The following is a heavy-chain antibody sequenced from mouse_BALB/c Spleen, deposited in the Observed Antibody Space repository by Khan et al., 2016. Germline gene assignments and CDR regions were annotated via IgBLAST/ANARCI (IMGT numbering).Heavy chain of an antibody. D-gene: IGHD1-1*01. CDR3: GRGENYVNWFFDV. V-gene: IGHV1-37*01. CDR1: GYSFTGYF. CDR2: INPYNGDT. J-gene: IGHJ1*01. Sequence: VQLQQPGPELVKPGASVKISCKASGYSFTGYFMNWVNQSHGKSLEWIGRINPYNGDTVYNKKFKGKATLTAAKSSSKVLMELLRLTSEDSAVYYCGRGENYVNWFFDVWGAGTTVTVSS.